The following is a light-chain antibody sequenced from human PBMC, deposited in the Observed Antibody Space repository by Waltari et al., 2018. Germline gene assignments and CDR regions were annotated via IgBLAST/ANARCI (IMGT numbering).Light chain of an antibody. J-gene: IGKJ2*01. CDR2: DAS. V-gene: IGKV3-11*01. Sequence: EIVLPQSPATLSLSPGERATLSCRASQTVRSYLAWYQQKPGQAPRLLIFDASSRAPGIPAKFSGSGSGTDFTLTVSNLEPEDFAVYYCQQRSNWPYTFGQGTRVEIK. CDR3: QQRSNWPYT. CDR1: QTVRSY.